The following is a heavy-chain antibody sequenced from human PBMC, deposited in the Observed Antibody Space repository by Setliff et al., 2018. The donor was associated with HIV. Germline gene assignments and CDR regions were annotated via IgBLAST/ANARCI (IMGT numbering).Heavy chain of an antibody. CDR3: ARQTATGTSATFDS. V-gene: IGHV4-4*07. J-gene: IGHJ4*02. CDR2: THASGTT. D-gene: IGHD2-21*02. CDR1: GGSISGDF. Sequence: PSETLSLTCTVSGGSISGDFWTRIRQPAGEGLEWIGRTHASGTTQCEPSLKNRCSMSIDTSKNQFSLKLSSVTAADTAVYYCARQTATGTSATFDSWGQGSLVTVSS.